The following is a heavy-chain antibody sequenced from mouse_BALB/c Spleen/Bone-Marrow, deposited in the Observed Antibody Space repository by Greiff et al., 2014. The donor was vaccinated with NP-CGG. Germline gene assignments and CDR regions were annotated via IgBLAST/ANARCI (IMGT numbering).Heavy chain of an antibody. J-gene: IGHJ3*01. CDR3: ASYYYGSSRFAY. V-gene: IGHV14-3*02. Sequence: VHVKQSGVELVKPGASVKLSCTASGFNIKDTYMHWVKQRPEQGLEWIGRIDPANGNTKYDPKFQGKATITADTSSNTAYLQLSSLTSEDTAVYYCASYYYGSSRFAYWGQGTLVTVSA. CDR2: IDPANGNT. CDR1: GFNIKDTY. D-gene: IGHD1-1*01.